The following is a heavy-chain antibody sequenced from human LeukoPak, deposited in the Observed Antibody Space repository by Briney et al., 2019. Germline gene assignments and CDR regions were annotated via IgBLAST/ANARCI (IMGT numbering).Heavy chain of an antibody. CDR1: GFTFSSYG. CDR2: IQYDGSNK. Sequence: GGSLRLSCAASGFTFSSYGMHWVRQVRQAPGKGLEWVAFIQYDGSNKYYADSVKGRFTISRDNSKNTLYLQMNSLRAEDTAVYYCAKDGGYENFLGEPGYWGQGTLVTVSS. CDR3: AKDGGYENFLGEPGY. V-gene: IGHV3-30*02. D-gene: IGHD3-16*01. J-gene: IGHJ4*02.